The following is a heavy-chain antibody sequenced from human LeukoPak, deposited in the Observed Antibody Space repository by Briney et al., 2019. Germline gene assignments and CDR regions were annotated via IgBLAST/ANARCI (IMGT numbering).Heavy chain of an antibody. J-gene: IGHJ3*02. V-gene: IGHV4-59*01. CDR2: VYYDGTT. Sequence: SETLSLTCTVSGGAIGNYYWTWIRQPPGKGLEWIGYVYYDGTTKYNPSLKSRVTISVDTSKNQFSLKLSSVTAADTAVYYCARAPSYGGGAFDIWGQGTMVTVSS. CDR3: ARAPSYGGGAFDI. CDR1: GGAIGNYY. D-gene: IGHD4-23*01.